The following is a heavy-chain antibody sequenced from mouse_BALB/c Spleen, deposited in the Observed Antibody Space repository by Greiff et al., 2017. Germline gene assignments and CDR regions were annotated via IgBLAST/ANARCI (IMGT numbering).Heavy chain of an antibody. CDR1: GYTFTSYW. J-gene: IGHJ4*01. CDR2: INPSTGYT. CDR3: ARSDYGYYAMDY. D-gene: IGHD1-2*01. Sequence: VKLMESGAELAKPGASVKMSCKASGYTFTSYWMHWVKQRPGQGLEWIGYINPSTGYTEYNQKFKDKATLTADKSSSTAYMQLSSLTSEDSAVYYCARSDYGYYAMDYWGQGTSVTVAS. V-gene: IGHV1-7*01.